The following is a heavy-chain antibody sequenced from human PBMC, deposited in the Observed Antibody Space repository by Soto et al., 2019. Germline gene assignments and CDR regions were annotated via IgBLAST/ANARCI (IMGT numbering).Heavy chain of an antibody. J-gene: IGHJ4*02. V-gene: IGHV4-59*01. Sequence: PSETLSLTCTVSGFSINSYYWSWIRQPPGKGLEWIGYIYAIGDTAYNTSLMNRVTMSVNTSKNQFSLRLRSVTAADTAVYYCARRFDSWGQGTLVTVSS. CDR2: IYAIGDT. CDR3: ARRFDS. CDR1: GFSINSYY.